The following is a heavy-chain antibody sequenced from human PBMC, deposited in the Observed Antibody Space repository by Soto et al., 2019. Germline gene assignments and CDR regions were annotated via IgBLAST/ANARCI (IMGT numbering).Heavy chain of an antibody. J-gene: IGHJ6*02. D-gene: IGHD3-10*01. CDR3: ARALFYYGSGSYKDYYGMDV. Sequence: SEPLSLTCTVSGGSISSYYWCWIRQPPGKGLEWIGYIYYSGSTNYKPSLKRRVTISVDTSKNQFSLKLSSVTAADTAVYYCARALFYYGSGSYKDYYGMDVWGQGTTVTVSS. CDR1: GGSISSYY. V-gene: IGHV4-59*01. CDR2: IYYSGST.